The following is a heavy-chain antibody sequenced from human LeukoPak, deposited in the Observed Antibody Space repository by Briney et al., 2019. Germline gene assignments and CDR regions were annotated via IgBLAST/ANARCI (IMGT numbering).Heavy chain of an antibody. Sequence: ASVKVSCKASGYTFTSYDINWVRQASGQGLEWMGWMNPNSGNTGYAQKFQGRVTMTRNTSISTAYMELSSLRSEDTAVYYCAIFFLRGIYYFDYWGQGTLVTVSS. D-gene: IGHD3-10*01. J-gene: IGHJ4*02. V-gene: IGHV1-8*01. CDR1: GYTFTSYD. CDR2: MNPNSGNT. CDR3: AIFFLRGIYYFDY.